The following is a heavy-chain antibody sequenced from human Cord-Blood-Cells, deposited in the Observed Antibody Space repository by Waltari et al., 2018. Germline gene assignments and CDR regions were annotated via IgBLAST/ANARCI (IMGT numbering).Heavy chain of an antibody. D-gene: IGHD2-2*01. Sequence: EVQLLESGVGLVQPGGSLRLSCEASGFTFSSYAMSWVRQAPGKGLEWVSAISGSGGSTYYADSVKGRFTISRDNSKNTLYLQMNSLRAEDTAVYYCAKDSSPRGYYFDYWGQGTLVTVSS. CDR1: GFTFSSYA. J-gene: IGHJ4*02. CDR2: ISGSGGST. V-gene: IGHV3-23*01. CDR3: AKDSSPRGYYFDY.